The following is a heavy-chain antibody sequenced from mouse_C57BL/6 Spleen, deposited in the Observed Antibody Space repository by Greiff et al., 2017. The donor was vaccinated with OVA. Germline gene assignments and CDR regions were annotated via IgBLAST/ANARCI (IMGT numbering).Heavy chain of an antibody. V-gene: IGHV1-63*01. CDR3: ARQLRLRYFDY. J-gene: IGHJ2*01. CDR1: GYTFTNYW. CDR2: IYPGGGYT. Sequence: VMLVESGAELVRPGTSVKMSCKASGYTFTNYWIGWAKQRPGHGLEWIGDIYPGGGYTNYNEKFKGKATLTADKSSSTAYMQFSSLTSEDSAIYYCARQLRLRYFDYWGQGTTLTVSS. D-gene: IGHD3-2*02.